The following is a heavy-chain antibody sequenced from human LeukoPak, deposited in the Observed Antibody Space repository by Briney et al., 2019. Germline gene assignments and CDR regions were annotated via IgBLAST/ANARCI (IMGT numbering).Heavy chain of an antibody. D-gene: IGHD3-22*01. V-gene: IGHV3-74*01. Sequence: GGSLRLSCAASGFTFSSYWMHWVRQAPGKGLVWVSRINSDGSSTSYADSVKGRFTISRDNAKNTLFLQMNSLRAEDTAVYYCAKDQSITMIVVVSFDYWGQGTLVTVSS. CDR3: AKDQSITMIVVVSFDY. CDR2: INSDGSST. CDR1: GFTFSSYW. J-gene: IGHJ4*02.